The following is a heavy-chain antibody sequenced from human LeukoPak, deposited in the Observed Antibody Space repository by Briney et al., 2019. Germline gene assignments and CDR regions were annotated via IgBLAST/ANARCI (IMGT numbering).Heavy chain of an antibody. D-gene: IGHD3-10*01. CDR3: TTDSPYGSGSYYYYYGMDV. Sequence: PGGSLRLSCAASGFTFSNAWMSWVRQAPGKGLEWVGRIKSKTDGGTTDYAAPVKGRFTISRDDSKNTPYLQMNSLKTENTAVYYCTTDSPYGSGSYYYYYGMDVWDQGTTVTVSS. J-gene: IGHJ6*02. CDR2: IKSKTDGGTT. V-gene: IGHV3-15*01. CDR1: GFTFSNAW.